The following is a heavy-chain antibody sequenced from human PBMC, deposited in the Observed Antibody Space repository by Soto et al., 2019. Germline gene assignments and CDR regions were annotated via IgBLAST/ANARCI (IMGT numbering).Heavy chain of an antibody. V-gene: IGHV4-61*03. CDR3: ARSGDFWSGYPL. D-gene: IGHD3-3*01. Sequence: QVQLQESGPGLVKPSETLSPTCTVSGGSVSSGSYYWSWIRQPPGKGLEWIGYIYYSGSTNYNPSRKSRVAIFVYSSKKSLSLQLSSVTAADPAVYYCARSGDFWSGYPLGGQGTLVTVSS. CDR2: IYYSGST. J-gene: IGHJ4*02. CDR1: GGSVSSGSYY.